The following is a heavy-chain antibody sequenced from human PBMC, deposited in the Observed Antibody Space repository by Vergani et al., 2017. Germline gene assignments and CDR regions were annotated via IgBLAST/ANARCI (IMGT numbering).Heavy chain of an antibody. CDR3: VKDAGSYENFFDS. CDR1: GFTFNTYA. V-gene: IGHV3-23*01. D-gene: IGHD1-26*01. J-gene: IGHJ4*02. Sequence: EVQLLESGGSLKQPGGFVRLSCAASGFTFNTYAMHWVRQAPGKGLEWVSALTGGGGSTYYADSFKGRFIISRDNSRDTLYLQMNSLRPEDTATYYCVKDAGSYENFFDSWGQGTLVTVSS. CDR2: LTGGGGST.